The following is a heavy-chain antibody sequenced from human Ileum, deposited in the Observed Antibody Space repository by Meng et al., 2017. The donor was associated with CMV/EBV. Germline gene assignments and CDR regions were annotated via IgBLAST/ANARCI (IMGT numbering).Heavy chain of an antibody. CDR1: GASISSYY. Sequence: GSLRLSCTVSGASISSYYWSWIRQPPGGGLEWIGHIYYSGGTNYNPSLKSRVTISIDTSKNQFSLKLNSVTAADTAVYYCARDLELGYWGQGTLVTVSS. CDR3: ARDLELGY. V-gene: IGHV4-59*01. J-gene: IGHJ4*02. D-gene: IGHD3-3*01. CDR2: IYYSGGT.